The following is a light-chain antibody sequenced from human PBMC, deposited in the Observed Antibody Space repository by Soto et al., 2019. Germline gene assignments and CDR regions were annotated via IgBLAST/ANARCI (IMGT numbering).Light chain of an antibody. CDR2: DAS. V-gene: IGKV3-11*01. J-gene: IGKJ2*01. CDR1: QSVSRY. CDR3: QQRGNRPYT. Sequence: EIVLTQSPATLSLSPGERATLSCRASQSVSRYLAWYQQRPGQAPRLLIYDASNRATGIPARFSGSGSGTDFILTISSLAPEDFVVYYCQQRGNRPYTFGQGTKLESK.